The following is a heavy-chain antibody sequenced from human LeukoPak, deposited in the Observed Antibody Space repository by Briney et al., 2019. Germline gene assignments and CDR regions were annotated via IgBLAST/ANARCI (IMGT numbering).Heavy chain of an antibody. J-gene: IGHJ4*02. V-gene: IGHV4-4*02. D-gene: IGHD1-26*01. Sequence: SETLSLTCAVSNGSISDSNWWTWVRQTPGKGLEWIGSIYYSGSTYYNPSLKSRVTISVDTSKNQFSLKLSSVTAADTAVYYCARDFFRGSYYIDYWGQGTLVTVSS. CDR3: ARDFFRGSYYIDY. CDR1: NGSISDSNW. CDR2: IYYSGST.